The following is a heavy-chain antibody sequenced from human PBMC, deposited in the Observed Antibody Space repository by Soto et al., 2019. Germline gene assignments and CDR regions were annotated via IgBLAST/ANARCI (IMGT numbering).Heavy chain of an antibody. D-gene: IGHD3-22*01. Sequence: PGESLKISCKASRYNFNTYWIGWVRQLPGKGLEWMGIIYPGDSDTRYSPSFQGQVTISADKSFTTVYLQWNSLKASDTAIYYCARPGYYDSSGFFNFDYWGQGTLVTVSS. CDR3: ARPGYYDSSGFFNFDY. J-gene: IGHJ4*02. CDR1: RYNFNTYW. V-gene: IGHV5-51*01. CDR2: IYPGDSDT.